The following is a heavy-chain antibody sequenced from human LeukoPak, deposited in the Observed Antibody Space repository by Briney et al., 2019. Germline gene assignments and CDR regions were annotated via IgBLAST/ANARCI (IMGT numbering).Heavy chain of an antibody. CDR2: INHSGST. CDR1: GGSFSGYY. J-gene: IGHJ5*02. V-gene: IGHV4-34*01. CDR3: ARKYNGFAP. Sequence: SETLSLTCAVYGGSFSGYYWSWIRQPPGKGLEWIGEINHSGSTNYNPSLKSRVTISVDTSKNQFSLKLSSVTAADTAVYYCARKYNGFAPGGQGTLVTVSS.